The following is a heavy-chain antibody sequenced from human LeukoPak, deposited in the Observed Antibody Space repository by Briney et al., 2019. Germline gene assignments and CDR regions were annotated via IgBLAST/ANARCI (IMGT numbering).Heavy chain of an antibody. V-gene: IGHV4-59*01. J-gene: IGHJ5*02. CDR3: ARDHLIAAAGTQGWFDP. D-gene: IGHD6-13*01. Sequence: SETLSLTCTVSGGSISSYYWSWIQQPPGKGLEWIGYIYYSGSTNYNPSLKSRVTISVDTSKNQFSLKLSSVTAADTAVYYCARDHLIAAAGTQGWFDPWGQGTLVTVSS. CDR1: GGSISSYY. CDR2: IYYSGST.